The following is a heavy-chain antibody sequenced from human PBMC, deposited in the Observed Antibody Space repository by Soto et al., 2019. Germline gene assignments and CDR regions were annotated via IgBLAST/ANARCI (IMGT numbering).Heavy chain of an antibody. CDR1: GGSISSGGYY. CDR3: ARVNGVVPAYMDV. V-gene: IGHV4-31*02. Sequence: SETLSLTCTVSGGSISSGGYYWSWIRQHPGKGLEWIGYIYYSGSTYYNPSLKSRVTISVDTSKNQFSLKLSSVTAADTAVYYCARVNGVVPAYMDVWGQGTKVTVSS. CDR2: IYYSGST. J-gene: IGHJ6*03. D-gene: IGHD2-2*01.